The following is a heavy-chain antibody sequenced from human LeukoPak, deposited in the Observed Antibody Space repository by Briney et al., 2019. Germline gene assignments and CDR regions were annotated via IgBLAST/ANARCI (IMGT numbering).Heavy chain of an antibody. Sequence: GGSLRLSCAASRFTFSSYAMSWVRQAPGKGLEWVSVISGSGDDTFFADSVKGRFTISRDNSKNTVYLQINSLGGEDTGIYNCAIYAMLTTSGFDHWGQGTLVTISS. CDR3: AIYAMLTTSGFDH. J-gene: IGHJ4*02. D-gene: IGHD4-17*01. CDR2: ISGSGDDT. CDR1: RFTFSSYA. V-gene: IGHV3-23*01.